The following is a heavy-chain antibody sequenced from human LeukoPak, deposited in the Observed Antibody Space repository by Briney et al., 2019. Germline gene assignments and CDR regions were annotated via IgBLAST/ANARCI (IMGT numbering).Heavy chain of an antibody. D-gene: IGHD1-26*01. J-gene: IGHJ4*02. CDR1: GYTFTGYY. CDR2: INPNSGGT. CDR3: AREGIVGATNLDY. V-gene: IGHV1-2*06. Sequence: PEASVKVSCKASGYTFTGYYMHWVRQAPGQGLEWMGQINPNSGGTNYAQKFQGRVTMTRDTSISTAYMELSRLRSDDTAVYYCAREGIVGATNLDYWGQGTLVTVSS.